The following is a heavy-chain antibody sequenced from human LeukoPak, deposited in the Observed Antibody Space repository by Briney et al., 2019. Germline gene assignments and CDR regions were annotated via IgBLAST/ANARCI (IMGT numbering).Heavy chain of an antibody. CDR3: AREYSGYENC. CDR1: GGSISSSSYY. D-gene: IGHD5-12*01. V-gene: IGHV4-39*02. Sequence: SETLSLTCTVSGGSISSSSYYWGWIRQPPGKGLEWIGSIYYSGSTYYNPSLKSRVTISVDTSKNQFSLKLSSVTAADTAVYYCAREYSGYENCWGQGTLVTVSS. J-gene: IGHJ4*02. CDR2: IYYSGST.